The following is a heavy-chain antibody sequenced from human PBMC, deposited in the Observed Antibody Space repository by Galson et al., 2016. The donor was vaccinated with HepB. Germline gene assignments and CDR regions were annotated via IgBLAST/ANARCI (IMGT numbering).Heavy chain of an antibody. CDR1: GYTFTGYY. CDR2: INPNSGAT. CDR3: ARAIDGCGGDGCSRPFVL. Sequence: SVKVSCKASGYTFTGYYIHWVRQAPGEGLEWMGWINPNSGATNYAQKFQGRVTMTADSSINTAYMELRRLRSDDTAVYYCARAIDGCGGDGCSRPFVLWGQGTWVTVSS. D-gene: IGHD2-21*01. J-gene: IGHJ3*01. V-gene: IGHV1-2*02.